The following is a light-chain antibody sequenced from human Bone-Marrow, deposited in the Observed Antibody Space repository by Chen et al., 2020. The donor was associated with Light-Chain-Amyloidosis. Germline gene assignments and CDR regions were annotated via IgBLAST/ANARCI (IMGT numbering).Light chain of an antibody. CDR1: SSNIGSNY. CDR2: KSN. J-gene: IGLJ3*02. V-gene: IGLV1-47*01. CDR3: ATWDDSLSGWV. Sequence: QSVLTQPPSASGTPGQRVTISCSGSSSNIGSNYVIWYQQLPGTAPQLLLYKSNERPSGVPERVSGSKSGSSASLAISGLRSEDEADYYCATWDDSLSGWVFGGGTKLTVL.